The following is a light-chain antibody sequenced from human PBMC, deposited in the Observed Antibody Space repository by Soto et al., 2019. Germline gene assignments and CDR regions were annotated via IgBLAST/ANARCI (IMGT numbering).Light chain of an antibody. J-gene: IGKJ2*01. Sequence: IVLTQSPGTLSLSPGERVTLSCRASQSIDSHFLAWYQQKPGQAPRLLVYGASTRAPGVPDRFSGGGSGTDFTLSLSRLEPEDFAVYICQHYGSSPPYTFGQGTKLEIK. CDR2: GAS. CDR1: QSIDSHF. V-gene: IGKV3-20*01. CDR3: QHYGSSPPYT.